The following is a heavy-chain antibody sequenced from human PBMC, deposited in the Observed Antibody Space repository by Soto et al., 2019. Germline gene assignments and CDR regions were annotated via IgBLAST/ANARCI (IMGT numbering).Heavy chain of an antibody. CDR1: GLTFNKYG. CDR3: AKAGGRRFWPFDP. CDR2: ISYDGRNI. J-gene: IGHJ5*02. D-gene: IGHD3-3*01. Sequence: QVQLVESGGGVVQPGRSLRLSCAVSGLTFNKYGMHWVRQAPGKGLEWVALISYDGRNIYYADSVKGRFTISMDNSKSTLYLQMNDLRFEDRAGYHCAKAGGRRFWPFDPWGQGTLVTVSS. V-gene: IGHV3-30*18.